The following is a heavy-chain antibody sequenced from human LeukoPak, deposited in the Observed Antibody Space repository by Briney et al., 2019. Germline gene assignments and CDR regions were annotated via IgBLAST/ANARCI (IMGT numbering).Heavy chain of an antibody. J-gene: IGHJ4*02. CDR2: IYSGGST. Sequence: GGSLRLSCAASGFTVSSNYMSWVRQAPGKGLEWVSVIYSGGSTYYADSLKGRFTISRANSKNTLYLQMNSLRAEDTALYYCTKSPFSGSYRFEDWGQGTLVTVSS. D-gene: IGHD1-26*01. V-gene: IGHV3-53*01. CDR1: GFTVSSNY. CDR3: TKSPFSGSYRFED.